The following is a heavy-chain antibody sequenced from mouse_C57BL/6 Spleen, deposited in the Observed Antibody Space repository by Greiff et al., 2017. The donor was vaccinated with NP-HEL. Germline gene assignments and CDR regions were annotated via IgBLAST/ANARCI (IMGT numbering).Heavy chain of an antibody. D-gene: IGHD2-1*01. Sequence: VQLQQSGAELARPGASVKLSCKASGYTFTSYGISWVKQRTGQGLEWIGEIYPRSGNTYYNEKFKGKATLTADKSSSTAYMELRSLTSDDSAVYFCARWVYGNYYAMDYWGQGTSVTVSS. CDR2: IYPRSGNT. CDR3: ARWVYGNYYAMDY. CDR1: GYTFTSYG. J-gene: IGHJ4*01. V-gene: IGHV1-81*01.